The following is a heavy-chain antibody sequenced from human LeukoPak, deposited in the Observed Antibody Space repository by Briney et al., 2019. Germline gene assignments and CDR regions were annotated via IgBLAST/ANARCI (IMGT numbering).Heavy chain of an antibody. D-gene: IGHD5-18*01. V-gene: IGHV1-2*02. Sequence: ASVKVSCKASGYTFTGYSMNWVRQAPGQGLEWIGWINPNSGGTNYAEKFQGRVTMTRDTSISTAYMELSRLRSDDTAVYYCARTNTAMADLLSYWGQGTLVTVSS. CDR3: ARTNTAMADLLSY. CDR1: GYTFTGYS. CDR2: INPNSGGT. J-gene: IGHJ4*02.